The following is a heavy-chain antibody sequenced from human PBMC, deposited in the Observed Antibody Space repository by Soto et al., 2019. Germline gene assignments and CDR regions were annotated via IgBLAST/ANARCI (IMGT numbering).Heavy chain of an antibody. CDR2: IWYDGSDK. CDR1: GFTFSSNG. D-gene: IGHD2-21*02. V-gene: IGHV3-33*01. CDR3: ARDQGDG. J-gene: IGHJ4*02. Sequence: QVQLVESGGGVVQTGRSLRLSCAASGFTFSSNGMHWVRQAPGKGLEWVAVIWYDGSDKYYADSVKGRFTISRDNSKNTVYLQMNSLRAEDTAVYYCARDQGDGWGQGTLVTVSS.